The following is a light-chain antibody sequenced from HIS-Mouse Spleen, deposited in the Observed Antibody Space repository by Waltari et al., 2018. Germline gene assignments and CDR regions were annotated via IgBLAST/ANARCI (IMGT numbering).Light chain of an antibody. CDR2: DDS. CDR3: QVWDSSSDHVV. J-gene: IGLJ2*01. CDR1: NIGSKS. Sequence: SYVLTQPPSVSVAPGKTARITCGGNNIGSKSVHWYQQKPGQAPVLVLYDDSGRPSGIPERFSGSNAGTTATMTVSRVEAGDEADYYCQVWDSSSDHVVFGGVTKLTVL. V-gene: IGLV3-21*03.